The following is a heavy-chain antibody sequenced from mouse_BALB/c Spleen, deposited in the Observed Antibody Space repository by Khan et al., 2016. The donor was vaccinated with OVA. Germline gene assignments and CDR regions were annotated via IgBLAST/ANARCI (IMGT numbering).Heavy chain of an antibody. J-gene: IGHJ3*01. Sequence: QVQLKESEAELAKPGASVKMSCKASGYTFTSYWMHWVKQRPGQGLEWIGYINPSTDYTEYNQKFKDKATLTADKSSSTAYTQLTSLTSEDSAVYYGTNHGSSSAWFTYWGQGTLVTVSA. D-gene: IGHD1-1*01. CDR2: INPSTDYT. CDR1: GYTFTSYW. V-gene: IGHV1-7*01. CDR3: TNHGSSSAWFTY.